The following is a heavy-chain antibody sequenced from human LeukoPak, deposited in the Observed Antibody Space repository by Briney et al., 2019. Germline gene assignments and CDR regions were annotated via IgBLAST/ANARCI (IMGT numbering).Heavy chain of an antibody. D-gene: IGHD2-2*01. CDR1: GCSISSGYY. CDR2: IYHSGST. J-gene: IGHJ5*02. CDR3: ARVPEPMYNWFDP. V-gene: IGHV4-38-2*01. Sequence: SETLSLTCAVSGCSISSGYYWGWLRQPPGKGLEWIGSIYHSGSTYYNPSLKSRVTISVDTSKNQFSLKLSSVTAADTAVYYCARVPEPMYNWFDPWGQGTLVTVSS.